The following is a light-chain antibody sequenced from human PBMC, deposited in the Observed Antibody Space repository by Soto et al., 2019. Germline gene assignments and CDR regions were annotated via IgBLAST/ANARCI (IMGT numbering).Light chain of an antibody. J-gene: IGKJ3*01. CDR3: QQYGTSPFT. CDR1: ERISSNF. Sequence: VLTQSPDTLSLSPGERATLSCRASERISSNFLAWYQQIPGQAPRLLIYGASTRASGIPDRFSGSGSGTDFALTISRLEPEDFAVFYCQQYGTSPFTFGPGTTVEIK. CDR2: GAS. V-gene: IGKV3-20*01.